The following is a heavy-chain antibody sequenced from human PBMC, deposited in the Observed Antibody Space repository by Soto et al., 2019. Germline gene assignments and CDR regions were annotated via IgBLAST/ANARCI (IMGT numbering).Heavy chain of an antibody. Sequence: PSETLSLTCTVSADSFSSYYWSWIRQSPGKGLEWIGYIHYSGATNYNPSLKSRVTMSLDTSKKQFSLRLRSVTAADTAVYYCARSVFPWGQGTLVTVSS. CDR1: ADSFSSYY. CDR2: IHYSGAT. V-gene: IGHV4-59*01. CDR3: ARSVFP. J-gene: IGHJ5*02.